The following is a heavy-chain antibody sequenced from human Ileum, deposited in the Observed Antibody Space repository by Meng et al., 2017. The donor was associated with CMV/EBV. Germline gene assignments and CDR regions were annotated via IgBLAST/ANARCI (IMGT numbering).Heavy chain of an antibody. V-gene: IGHV3-23*01. J-gene: IGHJ5*01. CDR3: VNRAWLES. CDR1: GFTFSSQT. Sequence: LLESGGNLVHTGGSLRLSCAASGFTFSSQTMSWVRQAPGKGLEWVSNIADSGGSTYYADSVKGRFTISRDNSKNTLYLQMNSLRAEDTAVYYCVNRAWLESWGQGTLVTVSS. CDR2: IADSGGST.